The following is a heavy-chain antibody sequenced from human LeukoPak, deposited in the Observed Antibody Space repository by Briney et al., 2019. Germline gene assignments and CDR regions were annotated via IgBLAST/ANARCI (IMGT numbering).Heavy chain of an antibody. J-gene: IGHJ4*02. CDR1: GFTLSSYW. CDR2: TKKDGREK. V-gene: IGHV3-7*01. Sequence: QTGGSLRLSCAASGFTLSSYWMSWVRQAPGQGLEWVANTKKDGREKYYVDSVKGRFTISRDNAKNSLYLQMNSLRAEDTAVYYCAREGGASVVVTATLFDYWGQGTLVAVSS. CDR3: AREGGASVVVTATLFDY. D-gene: IGHD2-21*02.